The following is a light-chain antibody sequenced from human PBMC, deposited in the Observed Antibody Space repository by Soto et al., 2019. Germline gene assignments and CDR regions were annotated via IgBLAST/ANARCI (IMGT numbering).Light chain of an antibody. V-gene: IGKV3-15*01. J-gene: IGKJ5*01. CDR2: GAS. CDR3: KQYNNWPPIT. Sequence: EIVMTQSPATLSVSPGERVTLSCRASQSINSKLAWYQQRPGQAPRLLIYGASTRATGIPARFSGSGSGTEFTLTISSLMSEDFAIYYCKQYNNWPPITFGQGTRLEIK. CDR1: QSINSK.